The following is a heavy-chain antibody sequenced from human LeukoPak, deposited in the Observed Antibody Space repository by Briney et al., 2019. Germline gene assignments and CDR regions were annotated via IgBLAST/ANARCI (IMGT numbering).Heavy chain of an antibody. Sequence: SETLSLTCTVSGYSISSGYYWGWIRQPPGKGLEWIGSIYHSGSTYYNPSLKSRVTISVDTSKNQFSLKLSSVTAADTAVYYCARGEPRPMVGGSYRFDPWGQGTLVTVSS. J-gene: IGHJ5*02. CDR3: ARGEPRPMVGGSYRFDP. V-gene: IGHV4-38-2*02. D-gene: IGHD1-26*01. CDR2: IYHSGST. CDR1: GYSISSGYY.